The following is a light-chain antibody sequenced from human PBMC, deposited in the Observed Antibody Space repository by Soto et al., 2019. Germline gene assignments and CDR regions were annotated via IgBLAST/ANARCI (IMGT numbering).Light chain of an antibody. J-gene: IGLJ3*02. CDR3: QSYDATNQV. CDR1: SGSIASNY. V-gene: IGLV6-57*01. CDR2: EDN. Sequence: NFMLTQPHSVSESPGKTVIISCTRSSGSIASNYVQWYQQRPGSSPTTVIYEDNQRPSGVPDRFSGSIDSSSNSASLTISEVETEDEADYYCQSYDATNQVFGGGTKLTVL.